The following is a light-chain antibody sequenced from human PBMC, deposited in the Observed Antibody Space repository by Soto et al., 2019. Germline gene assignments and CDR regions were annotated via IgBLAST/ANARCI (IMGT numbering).Light chain of an antibody. CDR2: EVS. V-gene: IGLV2-14*01. J-gene: IGLJ2*01. CDR1: SSDVGGYKY. CDR3: ASYTSSSTSVI. Sequence: QSALTQPASVSGSPGQSITISCTGTSSDVGGYKYVSWYQQHPDKAPKLIIFEVSNRPSGISSRFSGSKSGNTASLTISGIQAEDEADYYCASYTSSSTSVIFGRGTKRTVL.